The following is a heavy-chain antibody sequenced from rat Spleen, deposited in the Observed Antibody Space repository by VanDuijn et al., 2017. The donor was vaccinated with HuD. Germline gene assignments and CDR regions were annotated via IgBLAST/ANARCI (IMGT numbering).Heavy chain of an antibody. J-gene: IGHJ1*01. Sequence: EVQLVKSDGGLVQPGRSLKLSCAASGFTFSDYYMAWVRQAPTKGLEWVAYISTGGDNTYYRDSVKGRFTISRDNAKSTLYLQMNSLRSEDTATYYCARQSHYWYFDFWVPGTMVTVSS. D-gene: IGHD3-8*01. CDR1: GFTFSDYY. CDR3: ARQSHYWYFDF. V-gene: IGHV5-25*01. CDR2: ISTGGDNT.